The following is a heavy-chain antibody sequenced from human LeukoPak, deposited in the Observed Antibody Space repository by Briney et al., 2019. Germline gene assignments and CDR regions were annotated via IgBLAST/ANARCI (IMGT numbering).Heavy chain of an antibody. Sequence: SETLSLTCTVSGASVGSVGYYWSWIRQPPGKGLEWIGYMSYSGSTNYNPSLKSRVTISVDTSKNQFSLKLSSVTTADTAVYYCTRGVIYWGQGTLVTVSS. CDR3: TRGVIY. CDR2: MSYSGST. CDR1: GASVGSVGYY. V-gene: IGHV4-61*08. D-gene: IGHD3-10*01. J-gene: IGHJ4*02.